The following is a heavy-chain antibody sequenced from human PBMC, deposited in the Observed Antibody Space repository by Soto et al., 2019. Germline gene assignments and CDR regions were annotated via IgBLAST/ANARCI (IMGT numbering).Heavy chain of an antibody. CDR3: ARRIGAEAGIFDY. J-gene: IGHJ4*02. CDR2: MNPNSGNT. CDR1: GYTFTSYD. Sequence: GASVKVSCKASGYTFTSYDINWVRQATGQGLEWMGWMNPNSGNTGYAQKFQGRVTMTRNTSISKAYMEMSSLRSEDTAVYYCARRIGAEAGIFDYWGQGTLGTVSS. V-gene: IGHV1-8*01. D-gene: IGHD6-13*01.